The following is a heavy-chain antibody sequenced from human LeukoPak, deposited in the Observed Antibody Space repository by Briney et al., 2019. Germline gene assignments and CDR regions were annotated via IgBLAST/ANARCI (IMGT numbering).Heavy chain of an antibody. D-gene: IGHD6-19*01. Sequence: PGGSLRLSCAASGFAFSDYSMTWVRQAPGKGLEWVAVISYDGSNKYYADSVKGRFTISRDNSKNTLYLQMNSLRAEDTAVYYCARDRYSSGWYEFDYRGQGTLVTVSS. V-gene: IGHV3-30*14. J-gene: IGHJ4*02. CDR3: ARDRYSSGWYEFDY. CDR1: GFAFSDYS. CDR2: ISYDGSNK.